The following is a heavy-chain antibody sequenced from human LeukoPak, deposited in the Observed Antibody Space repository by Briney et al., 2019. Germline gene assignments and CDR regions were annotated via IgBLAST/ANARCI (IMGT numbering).Heavy chain of an antibody. CDR2: IIPISDTA. CDR3: ARVDDYLTAY. CDR1: GDTFSKYA. Sequence: SVKVSCKTSGDTFSKYAISWVRQAPGQGLEWMGGIIPISDTANYAQRIHGRVTITADESTSTAYMELSSLRSEDTAVYYCARVDDYLTAYWGPGTLVTVSS. V-gene: IGHV1-69*13. J-gene: IGHJ4*02. D-gene: IGHD3-9*01.